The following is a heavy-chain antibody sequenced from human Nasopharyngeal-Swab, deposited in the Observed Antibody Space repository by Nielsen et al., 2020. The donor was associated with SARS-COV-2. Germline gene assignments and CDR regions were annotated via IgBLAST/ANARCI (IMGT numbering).Heavy chain of an antibody. J-gene: IGHJ6*02. V-gene: IGHV1-18*01. D-gene: IGHD3-9*01. CDR2: ISAYNGNT. Sequence: VSVKVSCKASGYTFTSYGISWVRQAPGQGLEWMGWISAYNGNTNYAQKLQGRVTMTTDTSTSTAYMELRSLRSDDTAVYYCAGYDILTGSMDVWGQGTTVTVSS. CDR3: AGYDILTGSMDV. CDR1: GYTFTSYG.